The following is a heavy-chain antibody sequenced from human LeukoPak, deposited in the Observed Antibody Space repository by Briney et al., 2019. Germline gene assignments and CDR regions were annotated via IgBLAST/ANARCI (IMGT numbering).Heavy chain of an antibody. D-gene: IGHD3-9*01. V-gene: IGHV1-69*06. CDR1: VGTFSSYA. CDR2: IIPIFETA. CDR3: ARAPVLRYFDWLISYAFDI. J-gene: IGHJ3*02. Sequence: GSSVTVSCKASVGTFSSYAISWVRQAPAQGLEWRGGIIPIFETANYAQKFQGRVTITADKSTSTAYMELSSLRSEDTAVFYCARAPVLRYFDWLISYAFDIWGQGTMVTVSS.